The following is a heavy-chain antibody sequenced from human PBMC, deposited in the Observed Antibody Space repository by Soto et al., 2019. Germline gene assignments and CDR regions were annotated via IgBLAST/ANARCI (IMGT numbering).Heavy chain of an antibody. V-gene: IGHV1-69*08. Sequence: QVQLVQSGAEVKKPGSSVKVSCKASGGTFSSYTISWVRQAPGQGLEWMGRIIPILGIANYAQKFQGRVTSTADKSTSTAYMELSSLRSEDTAVYYCARDPQGVRGVLPLDYWGQGTLVTVSS. J-gene: IGHJ4*02. CDR2: IIPILGIA. D-gene: IGHD3-10*01. CDR3: ARDPQGVRGVLPLDY. CDR1: GGTFSSYT.